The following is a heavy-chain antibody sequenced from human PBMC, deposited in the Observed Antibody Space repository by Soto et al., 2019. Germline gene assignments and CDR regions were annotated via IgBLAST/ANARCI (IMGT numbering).Heavy chain of an antibody. CDR1: GGTFSSYT. D-gene: IGHD2-2*01. J-gene: IGHJ5*02. CDR3: ARDCSSTSCYAYP. Sequence: QVQLVQSGAEVKKPGSSVKVSCKASGGTFSSYTISWVRQAPGQGLEWMGRLLPILVIANYAQNFQGRVTITADKCTSTDYMELSSLRSEDTAVYYCARDCSSTSCYAYPWGQGTLVTVSS. CDR2: LLPILVIA. V-gene: IGHV1-69*08.